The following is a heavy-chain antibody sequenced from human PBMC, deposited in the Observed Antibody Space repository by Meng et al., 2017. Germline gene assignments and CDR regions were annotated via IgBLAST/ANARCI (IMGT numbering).Heavy chain of an antibody. V-gene: IGHV1-2*02. Sequence: VKVLQARGAGEGHGSSAEASCNADGGNSTSYGISWGWHRQAQGHELMGRSNTNHGGTTYSQTFQGRVTMIRETTISTDYMVLSRLVTDAAAVEYCSRDYGSGRIILHFDYWGQGTLVTVSS. CDR1: GGNSTSYG. D-gene: IGHD3-10*01. J-gene: IGHJ4*02. CDR2: SNTNHGGT. CDR3: SRDYGSGRIILHFDY.